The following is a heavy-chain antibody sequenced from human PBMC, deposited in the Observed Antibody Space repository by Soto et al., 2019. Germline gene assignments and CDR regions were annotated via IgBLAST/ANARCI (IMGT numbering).Heavy chain of an antibody. CDR1: GGSISSYF. CDR2: IYTSGST. CDR3: ARDIRGYSYGDYYYYGMDV. Sequence: PSETLSFTCTVSGGSISSYFWSWIRQPAGKGLEWIGRIYTSGSTNYNPSLKSRVTMSVDTSKNQFSLKLSSVTAADTAVYYCARDIRGYSYGDYYYYGMDVWGQGTTVTVS. D-gene: IGHD5-18*01. J-gene: IGHJ6*02. V-gene: IGHV4-4*07.